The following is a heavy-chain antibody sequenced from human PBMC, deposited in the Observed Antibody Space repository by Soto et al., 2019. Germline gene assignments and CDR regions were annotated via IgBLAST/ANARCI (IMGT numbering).Heavy chain of an antibody. CDR2: INHSGST. J-gene: IGHJ5*02. Sequence: PSETLSLTCAVYGGSFSGYYWSWIRQPPGKGLEWIGEINHSGSTNYNPSLKSRVTISVDTSKNQFSLKLSSVTAADTAVYYCARGGGRSVYSSVNWFDPWGQGTLVTVSS. D-gene: IGHD6-25*01. CDR3: ARGGGRSVYSSVNWFDP. V-gene: IGHV4-34*01. CDR1: GGSFSGYY.